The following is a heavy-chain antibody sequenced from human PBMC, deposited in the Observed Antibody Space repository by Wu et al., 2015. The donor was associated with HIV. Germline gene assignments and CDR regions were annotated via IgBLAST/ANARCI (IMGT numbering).Heavy chain of an antibody. CDR3: ARRRTVAGAPFDF. D-gene: IGHD6-19*01. V-gene: IGHV1-69*05. Sequence: QVQLVQSGAEVKKPGSSVKISCKASGNTFNAINWVRQAPGQGLEWMGGIIPLFGTTEYAQIFQGRVTITTDESTSTAYMRLSSLRSEDTAVYYCARRRTVAGAPFDFWGQGTLVTVSS. CDR2: IIPLFGTT. J-gene: IGHJ4*02. CDR1: GNTFNA.